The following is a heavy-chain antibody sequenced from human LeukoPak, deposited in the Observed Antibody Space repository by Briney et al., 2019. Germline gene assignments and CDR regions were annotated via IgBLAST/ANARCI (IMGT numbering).Heavy chain of an antibody. CDR1: GFTFSSYA. CDR2: ISYDGSNK. CDR3: ARGDRWTYYYYGMDV. V-gene: IGHV3-30-3*01. J-gene: IGHJ6*02. Sequence: PGRSLRLSCAASGFTFSSYAMHWVRQAPGKGLEWVAVISYDGSNKYYADSVKGRFTISRDNSKNTLYLQMNSLRAEDTAVYYCARGDRWTYYYYGMDVWGQGTTVTVSS. D-gene: IGHD2-21*02.